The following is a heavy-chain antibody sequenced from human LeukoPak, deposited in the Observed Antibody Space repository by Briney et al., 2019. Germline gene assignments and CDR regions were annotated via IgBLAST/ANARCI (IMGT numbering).Heavy chain of an antibody. J-gene: IGHJ3*02. D-gene: IGHD2-21*02. CDR2: IYYTGST. CDR3: ARVIRGGDCYSSECYAFDI. V-gene: IGHV4-39*07. Sequence: SETLSLTCTVSGGSISSSSYYWGWIRQPPGKGLEWIGNIYYTGSTYYNASLQSRVTISIDMSKNQFSLKLSSVTAADTAVYCCARVIRGGDCYSSECYAFDIWGQGTMVTVSS. CDR1: GGSISSSSYY.